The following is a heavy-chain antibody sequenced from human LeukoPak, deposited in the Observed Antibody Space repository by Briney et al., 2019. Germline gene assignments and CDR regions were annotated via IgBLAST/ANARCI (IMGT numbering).Heavy chain of an antibody. CDR1: GGPFSGYY. J-gene: IGHJ4*02. D-gene: IGHD5-18*01. V-gene: IGHV4-34*01. Sequence: SETLSLTCAVYGGPFSGYYWSWIRQPPGKGLEWIGEINHSGSTNYNPSLKSRVTISVDTSKNQFSLKLSSVTAADTAVYYCASLWLQSFWGQGTLVTVSS. CDR2: INHSGST. CDR3: ASLWLQSF.